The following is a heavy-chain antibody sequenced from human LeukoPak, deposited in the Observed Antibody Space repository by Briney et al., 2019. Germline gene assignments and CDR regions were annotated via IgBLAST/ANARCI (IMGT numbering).Heavy chain of an antibody. D-gene: IGHD3-10*01. CDR2: INPNSGGT. Sequence: ASVKVSCKASGYTFTGYYMHWVRQAPGQGLEWMGWINPNSGGTNCAQKFQGRVTMTRDTSISTAYMELSRLRSDDTAVYYCARAERSMVRGVTIYWGQGTLVTVSS. V-gene: IGHV1-2*02. CDR3: ARAERSMVRGVTIY. CDR1: GYTFTGYY. J-gene: IGHJ4*02.